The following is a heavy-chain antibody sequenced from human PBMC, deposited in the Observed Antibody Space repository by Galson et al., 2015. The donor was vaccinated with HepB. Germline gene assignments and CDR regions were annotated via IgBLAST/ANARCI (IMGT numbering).Heavy chain of an antibody. CDR1: GYTFTSYG. D-gene: IGHD3-10*01. V-gene: IGHV1-18*01. J-gene: IGHJ4*02. Sequence: SVKVSCKASGYTFTSYGISWVRQAPGQGLEWMGWISAYNGNTNYAQKLQGRVTMTTDTSTSTAYMELRSLRSDDTAVYYCARDSKRRFAGELLVLGSPGDYWGQGTLVTVSS. CDR3: ARDSKRRFAGELLVLGSPGDY. CDR2: ISAYNGNT.